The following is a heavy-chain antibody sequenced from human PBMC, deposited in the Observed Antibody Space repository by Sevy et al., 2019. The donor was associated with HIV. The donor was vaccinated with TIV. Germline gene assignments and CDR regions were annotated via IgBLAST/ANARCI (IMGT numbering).Heavy chain of an antibody. CDR2: IKSKGDNYAT. V-gene: IGHV3-73*01. Sequence: GGSLRLSCAAFGFSFRGSAVHWVRQTFGKGLEWVGRIKSKGDNYATLYSSSVKGRFTSSRDDSTNTAYLQMNSLQTEVTAIYYCRALDLVVTGATLRCRNQKSIDWWGQGSLVTVSS. CDR3: RALDLVVTGATLRCRNQKSIDW. D-gene: IGHD1-1*01. J-gene: IGHJ4*02. CDR1: GFSFRGSA.